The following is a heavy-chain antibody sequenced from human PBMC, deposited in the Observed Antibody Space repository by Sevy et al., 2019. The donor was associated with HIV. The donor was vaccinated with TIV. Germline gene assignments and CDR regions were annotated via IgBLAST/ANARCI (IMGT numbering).Heavy chain of an antibody. V-gene: IGHV3-64*01. Sequence: GGSLRLSCAASGFTFSSYAMHWVRQAPGKGLEYVSAISSNGGSTYYANSVKGRFTISRDNSKNTLYLQMGSLRAEDMAVYYCARVDRRGYSYGPYYYYYMDVWGKGTTVTVSS. CDR2: ISSNGGST. D-gene: IGHD5-18*01. CDR3: ARVDRRGYSYGPYYYYYMDV. CDR1: GFTFSSYA. J-gene: IGHJ6*03.